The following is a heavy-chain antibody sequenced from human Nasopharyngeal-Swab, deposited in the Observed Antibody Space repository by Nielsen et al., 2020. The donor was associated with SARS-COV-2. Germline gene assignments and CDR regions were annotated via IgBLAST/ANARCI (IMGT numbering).Heavy chain of an antibody. V-gene: IGHV3-74*01. Sequence: GESPKTSCAASGFSLSTHWMDWVRQAPGKGPEWVSRIDNDGRRTFYADLVKGRFTISRDNTKNTLYLQMNSLSAEDTALYYCVKYGSGWGQGTLVTVSS. D-gene: IGHD6-19*01. CDR1: GFSLSTHW. CDR2: IDNDGRRT. J-gene: IGHJ4*02. CDR3: VKYGSG.